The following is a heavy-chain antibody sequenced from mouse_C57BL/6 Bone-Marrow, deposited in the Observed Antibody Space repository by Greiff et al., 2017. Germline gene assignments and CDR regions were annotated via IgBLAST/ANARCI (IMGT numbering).Heavy chain of an antibody. J-gene: IGHJ3*01. D-gene: IGHD1-1*01. V-gene: IGHV1-52*01. Sequence: VQLQQPGAELVRPGSSVKLSCKASGYTFTSYWMHWVKQRPIQGLEWIGNIDPSDSETHYNQKFKDKATLTVDKSSSTAYMQLSSLTSEDSAVYYWASADYGSSYGWFAYWGQGTLVTVSA. CDR3: ASADYGSSYGWFAY. CDR1: GYTFTSYW. CDR2: IDPSDSET.